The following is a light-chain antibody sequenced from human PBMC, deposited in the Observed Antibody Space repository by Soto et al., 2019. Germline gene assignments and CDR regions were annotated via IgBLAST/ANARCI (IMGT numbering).Light chain of an antibody. CDR1: SSDIGGYNY. J-gene: IGLJ2*01. CDR2: DVV. V-gene: IGLV2-14*01. Sequence: QSVLTQPASVSGSPGQSITISCTGTSSDIGGYNYVSWYQQHPGKAPKLMIYDVVNRPSGLSYRFSGSKSGNTASLTISVLQAEDEADYYCSSYTSSSTVVFGGGTKVTVL. CDR3: SSYTSSSTVV.